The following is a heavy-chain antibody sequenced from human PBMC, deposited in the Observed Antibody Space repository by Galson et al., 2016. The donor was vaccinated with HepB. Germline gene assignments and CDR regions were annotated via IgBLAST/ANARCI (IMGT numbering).Heavy chain of an antibody. Sequence: LSLTCTVSSGSIRCDDCYWSWFRQPPGKGLEWIGYIYHAGSTYYNPSLKSRINMSADTAKNQVSLKLSSVTAADTAVYYCARRWGVNQLLSHYYFDYWGQGTLVTVSS. J-gene: IGHJ4*02. CDR1: SGSIRCDDCY. CDR3: ARRWGVNQLLSHYYFDY. V-gene: IGHV4-30-4*01. D-gene: IGHD2-2*01. CDR2: IYHAGST.